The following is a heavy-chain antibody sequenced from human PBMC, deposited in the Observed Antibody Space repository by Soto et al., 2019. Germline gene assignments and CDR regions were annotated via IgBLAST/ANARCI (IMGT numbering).Heavy chain of an antibody. CDR2: INPNSGGT. CDR1: GYTFTGYY. D-gene: IGHD6-19*01. Sequence: ASVKVSCKASGYTFTGYYMHWVRQAPGQGLEWMGWINPNSGGTNYAQKFRGRVTMTRDTSISTAYMELSRLRSDDTAVYYCATPAEVAGTVGYYYGMDVWGQGXTVTVYS. CDR3: ATPAEVAGTVGYYYGMDV. V-gene: IGHV1-2*02. J-gene: IGHJ6*02.